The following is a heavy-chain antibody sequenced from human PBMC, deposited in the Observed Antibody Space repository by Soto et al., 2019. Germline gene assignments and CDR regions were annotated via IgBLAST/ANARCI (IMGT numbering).Heavy chain of an antibody. Sequence: EVQLVESGGGLVQPGRSLRLSCGASGFTFDGFAMHWVRQAPGKGLEWVSGISWNSGSVAYADSVKWRFTISRDNAKNSLYLQMNSLTPEDTALYYCAKDFSDIWDYRRDFDYWGQGTLVTVSS. V-gene: IGHV3-9*01. CDR3: AKDFSDIWDYRRDFDY. J-gene: IGHJ4*02. D-gene: IGHD1-7*01. CDR1: GFTFDGFA. CDR2: ISWNSGSV.